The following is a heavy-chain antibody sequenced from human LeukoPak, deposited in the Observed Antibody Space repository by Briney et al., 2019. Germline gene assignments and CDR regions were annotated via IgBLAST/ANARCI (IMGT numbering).Heavy chain of an antibody. Sequence: SETLSLTCAVYGGSFSGYYWSWIRQPPGKGLEWIGYIYYSGSTNYNPSLKSRVTISVDTSKNQFSLKLSSVTAADTAVYYCARDAPVNYYDSSGYWGVAGYYMDVWGKGTTVTVSS. J-gene: IGHJ6*03. CDR3: ARDAPVNYYDSSGYWGVAGYYMDV. CDR2: IYYSGST. CDR1: GGSFSGYY. D-gene: IGHD3-22*01. V-gene: IGHV4-59*01.